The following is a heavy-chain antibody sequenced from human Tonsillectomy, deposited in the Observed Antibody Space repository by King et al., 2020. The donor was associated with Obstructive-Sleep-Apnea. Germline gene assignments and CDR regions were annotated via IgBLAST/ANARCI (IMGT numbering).Heavy chain of an antibody. Sequence: VQLQQWGAGLLKPSETLSLTCAVYGGSFSGYYWSWIRQPPGKGLEWIGEINHSGSTNYNPSLKSRVTISVDTSKNQFSLKLSSVTAADTAVYYCSSGVLGYCTNGVCYPWFDPWGQGTLVTVSS. D-gene: IGHD2-8*01. CDR1: GGSFSGYY. CDR2: INHSGST. V-gene: IGHV4-34*01. CDR3: SSGVLGYCTNGVCYPWFDP. J-gene: IGHJ5*02.